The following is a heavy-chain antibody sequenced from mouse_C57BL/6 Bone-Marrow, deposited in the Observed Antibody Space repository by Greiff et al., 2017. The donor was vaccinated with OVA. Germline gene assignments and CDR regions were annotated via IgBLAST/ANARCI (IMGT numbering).Heavy chain of an antibody. Sequence: QVQLQQPGAELVKPGASVKLSCKASGYTFTSYWMHWVKQRPGQGLEWIGMIHPNSGSTNYNEKFKSKATLTVDKSSSTAYMQLSSLTSEDSAVYDCARRGDSSGCYAMDYWGQGTSVTVSS. V-gene: IGHV1-64*01. D-gene: IGHD3-2*02. CDR2: IHPNSGST. CDR3: ARRGDSSGCYAMDY. J-gene: IGHJ4*01. CDR1: GYTFTSYW.